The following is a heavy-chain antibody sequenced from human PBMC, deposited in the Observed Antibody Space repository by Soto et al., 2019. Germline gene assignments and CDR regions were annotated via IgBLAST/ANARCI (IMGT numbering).Heavy chain of an antibody. V-gene: IGHV3-21*01. CDR3: ARDLGYYDSSGRRSAFDI. J-gene: IGHJ3*02. Sequence: PGGSLRLSCAASGFTFSSYSMNWVRQAPGKGPEWVSSISSSSSYIYYADSVKGRFTISRDNAKNSLYLQMNSLRAEDTAVYYCARDLGYYDSSGRRSAFDIWGQGTMVTVSS. CDR1: GFTFSSYS. D-gene: IGHD3-22*01. CDR2: ISSSSSYI.